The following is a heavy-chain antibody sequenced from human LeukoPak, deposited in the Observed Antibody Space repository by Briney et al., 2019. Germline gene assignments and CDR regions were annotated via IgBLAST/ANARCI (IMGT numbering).Heavy chain of an antibody. Sequence: SSVKVSRKASVCTFSSYTISWVRQAPGQRLEWMGRIIPILGIANYAQKFQRRVTIAADKSTSTSYMELSSLRSEDTAVYYCAIGGLMDCSSTSCYRYWFDPWGQGTLVTVSS. CDR1: VCTFSSYT. CDR3: AIGGLMDCSSTSCYRYWFDP. V-gene: IGHV1-69*02. J-gene: IGHJ5*02. CDR2: IIPILGIA. D-gene: IGHD2-2*01.